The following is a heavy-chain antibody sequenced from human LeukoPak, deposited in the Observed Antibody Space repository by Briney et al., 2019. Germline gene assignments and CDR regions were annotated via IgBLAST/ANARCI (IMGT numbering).Heavy chain of an antibody. CDR1: GFIFSNYW. Sequence: GGPLRFSCAASGFIFSNYWMSWVRQAPGKGLEWVANIKQDGSEKYSVDSVKGRFTISRDNAENSIYLQMNSLRAEDTAVYYCARERRHYYDNSSFTDYWGQGTLVTVSS. D-gene: IGHD3-22*01. CDR3: ARERRHYYDNSSFTDY. CDR2: IKQDGSEK. V-gene: IGHV3-7*05. J-gene: IGHJ4*02.